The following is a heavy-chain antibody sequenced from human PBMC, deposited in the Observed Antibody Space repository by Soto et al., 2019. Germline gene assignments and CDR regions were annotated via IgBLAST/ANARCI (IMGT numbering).Heavy chain of an antibody. CDR2: ISGSGGST. CDR3: AKDRGSSPGGDY. J-gene: IGHJ4*02. Sequence: PGGSLRLSCAASGFTFSSYAMSWVRQAPGKGLEWVSAISGSGGSTYYADSVKGRFTISRDNFKNTLYLQMNSLRAEDTAVYYCAKDRGSSPGGDYWGQGTLVTVSS. D-gene: IGHD6-6*01. CDR1: GFTFSSYA. V-gene: IGHV3-23*01.